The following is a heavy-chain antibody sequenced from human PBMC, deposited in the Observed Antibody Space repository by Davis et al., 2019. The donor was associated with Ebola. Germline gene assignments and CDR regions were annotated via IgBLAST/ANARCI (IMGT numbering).Heavy chain of an antibody. Sequence: SVKVSCKASGFTFSRSAVQWVRQSRGQRLEWIGWILVGSDKTNYAQKFQERVTITRDMSTSTVYMELSSLRSEDTAVYYCATGRRNWNWVYWGQGTLVTVSS. V-gene: IGHV1-58*01. CDR3: ATGRRNWNWVY. J-gene: IGHJ4*02. CDR2: ILVGSDKT. D-gene: IGHD1-7*01. CDR1: GFTFSRSA.